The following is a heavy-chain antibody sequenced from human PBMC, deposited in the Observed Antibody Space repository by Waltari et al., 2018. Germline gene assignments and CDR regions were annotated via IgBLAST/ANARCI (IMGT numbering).Heavy chain of an antibody. CDR3: ARGGGAQAFDI. V-gene: IGHV3-21*01. D-gene: IGHD2-21*01. Sequence: VQLVESGGGLVKPGGSLRLSCAASGFTFSSYSMNWVRQAPGKGLEWVSSISSSSIYIYYADSVKGRFTISRDNAKNSLYLQMNSLRAEDTAVYYCARGGGAQAFDIWGQGTMVTVSS. CDR1: GFTFSSYS. J-gene: IGHJ3*02. CDR2: ISSSSIYI.